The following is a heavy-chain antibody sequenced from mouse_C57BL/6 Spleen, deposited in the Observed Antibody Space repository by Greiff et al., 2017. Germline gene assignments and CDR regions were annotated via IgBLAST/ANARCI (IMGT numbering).Heavy chain of an antibody. CDR2: IYPGDGDT. CDR3: ARLWDKEEVYFDY. J-gene: IGHJ2*01. Sequence: VKLMESGAELVKPGASVKISCKASGYAFSSDWMNWVKQRPGKGLEWIGQIYPGDGDTNYNGKFKGKATLTADKSSSTAYMQLSSLTSEDSAVYVCARLWDKEEVYFDYWGQGTTLTVSS. D-gene: IGHD4-1*01. CDR1: GYAFSSDW. V-gene: IGHV1-80*01.